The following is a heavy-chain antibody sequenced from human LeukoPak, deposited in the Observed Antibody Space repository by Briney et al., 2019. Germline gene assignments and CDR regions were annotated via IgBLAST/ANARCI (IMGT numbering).Heavy chain of an antibody. Sequence: SETLSLTCTLSGGSISGFYWSWIRQPPGKGLEWIGYIYYSGSTNYNPSLKSRVTISVDTSKNQFSLKLSSVTAADTAVYYCARDSSGYHQHDYWGQGTLVTVSS. V-gene: IGHV4-59*01. D-gene: IGHD3-22*01. CDR3: ARDSSGYHQHDY. J-gene: IGHJ4*02. CDR1: GGSISGFY. CDR2: IYYSGST.